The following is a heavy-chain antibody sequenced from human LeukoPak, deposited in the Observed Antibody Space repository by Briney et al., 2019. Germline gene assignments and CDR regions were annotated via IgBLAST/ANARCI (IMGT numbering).Heavy chain of an antibody. V-gene: IGHV3-74*01. Sequence: GGSLRLSCTVSGFTFSNYWMHWVRQAPGKGLVWVSRIRGDGGDTNYADSVKGRFTVSRDNAKNTLYVQMNSLTTEDTAVYFCARDRVLGSGSSDYWGQGTLVTVSS. CDR1: GFTFSNYW. CDR2: IRGDGGDT. J-gene: IGHJ4*02. CDR3: ARDRVLGSGSSDY. D-gene: IGHD3-10*01.